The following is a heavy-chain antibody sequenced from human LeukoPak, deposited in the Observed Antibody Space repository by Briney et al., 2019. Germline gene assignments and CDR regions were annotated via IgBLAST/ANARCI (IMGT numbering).Heavy chain of an antibody. V-gene: IGHV4-61*01. CDR1: GGSVSSGSYY. CDR3: ASFRFFGSSGYRN. J-gene: IGHJ4*02. Sequence: SETLSLTCTVSGGSVSSGSYYWSWIRQPPGKGLEWIGYIYYSGTTNYNPSLNSRVTISVDTSKNQFSLKLSSVTAADTAVYYCASFRFFGSSGYRNWGQGILVTVSS. D-gene: IGHD3-22*01. CDR2: IYYSGTT.